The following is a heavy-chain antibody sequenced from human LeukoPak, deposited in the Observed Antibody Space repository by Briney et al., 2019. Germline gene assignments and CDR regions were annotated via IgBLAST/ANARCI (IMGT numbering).Heavy chain of an antibody. D-gene: IGHD3-22*01. CDR3: ATSILSRDYYYGRTRSDYYFDY. J-gene: IGHJ4*02. Sequence: ETLSLTCTVSGGSISSYYWGLIREPPREGLGGSGGIYSSGGTNHNPSLKTRVTISVDTSRHQSSPKLSSLTAADPAVYYCATSILSRDYYYGRTRSDYYFDYWGQGTLVTVSS. CDR1: GGSISSYY. CDR2: IYSSGGT. V-gene: IGHV4-4*09.